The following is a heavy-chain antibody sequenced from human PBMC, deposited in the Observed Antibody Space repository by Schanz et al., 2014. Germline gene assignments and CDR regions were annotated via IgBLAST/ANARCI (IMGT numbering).Heavy chain of an antibody. J-gene: IGHJ4*02. CDR2: IASGGSHT. Sequence: EVQLLESGGALEQPGGSLRLSCAASGITFSDYAMSWVRQAPGKGLEWVSTIASGGSHTFYADSVKGRFTISRDNSKNTLYLQMNSLRTEDTAVYFCAKSYDTSGYSGFDYWGQGTLVTVSS. V-gene: IGHV3-23*01. D-gene: IGHD3-22*01. CDR3: AKSYDTSGYSGFDY. CDR1: GITFSDYA.